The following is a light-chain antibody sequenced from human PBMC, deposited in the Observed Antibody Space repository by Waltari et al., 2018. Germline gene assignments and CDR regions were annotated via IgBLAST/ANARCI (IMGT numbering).Light chain of an antibody. CDR3: AAWDDGWSGPWV. CDR2: KNS. CDR1: KSNIGNNS. J-gene: IGLJ3*02. V-gene: IGLV1-47*01. Sequence: QSVLTQPPSTSPTPGQRVTIACYGSKSNIGNNSVTWYQQVPGMAPKLIIYKNSQRPSGVPDRFSGSKSGTSASLAISGLRSEDEATYHCAAWDDGWSGPWVFGGGTRVTVL.